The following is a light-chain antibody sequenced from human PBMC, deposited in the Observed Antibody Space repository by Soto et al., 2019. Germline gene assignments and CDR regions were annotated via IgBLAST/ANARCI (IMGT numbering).Light chain of an antibody. CDR1: QSISRW. J-gene: IGKJ1*01. Sequence: DIQVTQVSFTMTASVRDSATITCRASQSISRWLAWYQQKPGKAPKLLIYDASNLESGVPSRFSGRGSGAEFTLTISSLQLDDFATYCCHQYVDESTETFGQGTKVDIK. CDR3: HQYVDESTET. V-gene: IGKV1-5*01. CDR2: DAS.